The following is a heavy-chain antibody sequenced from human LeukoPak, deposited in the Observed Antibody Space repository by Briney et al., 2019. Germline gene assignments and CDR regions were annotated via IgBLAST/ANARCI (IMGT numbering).Heavy chain of an antibody. CDR3: AKEGSSGWIPTRHFDH. D-gene: IGHD6-19*01. V-gene: IGHV3-23*01. Sequence: GGSLRLSCAASGITFSSYPMTWVRQAPGKGLEWVATISGSGGSTYYADSVKGRFTVSRDNAKNTLSLQMSSLRAEDTAVYYCAKEGSSGWIPTRHFDHWGLGTLVTVSS. CDR1: GITFSSYP. J-gene: IGHJ4*02. CDR2: ISGSGGST.